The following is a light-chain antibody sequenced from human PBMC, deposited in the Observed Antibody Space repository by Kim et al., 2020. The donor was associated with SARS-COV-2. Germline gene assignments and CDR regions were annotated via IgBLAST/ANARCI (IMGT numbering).Light chain of an antibody. CDR2: SAS. Sequence: DIQMTQSPSSLSAFIGDRATISCRASQAISIFVNWYQQIPGKAPKLLIYSASILQDGVPSRFSGSGSGTNFTLTISSLQPEDFATFFCQQSYTMPYTFGRGTKLEIK. J-gene: IGKJ2*01. V-gene: IGKV1-39*01. CDR3: QQSYTMPYT. CDR1: QAISIF.